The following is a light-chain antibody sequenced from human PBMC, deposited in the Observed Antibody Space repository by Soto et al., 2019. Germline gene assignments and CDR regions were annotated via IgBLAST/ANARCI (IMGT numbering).Light chain of an antibody. CDR1: SSDVGSYNY. J-gene: IGLJ1*01. CDR3: SSYTSSSTL. Sequence: QCVLTQPASVSGSPGQSITISCTGTSSDVGSYNYVSWYQQHPGKAPKLMIYEVSDRPSGISSRFSGSKSGNTASLTISGLQTEDEADYSCSSYTSSSTLFGTGTKVTVL. V-gene: IGLV2-14*01. CDR2: EVS.